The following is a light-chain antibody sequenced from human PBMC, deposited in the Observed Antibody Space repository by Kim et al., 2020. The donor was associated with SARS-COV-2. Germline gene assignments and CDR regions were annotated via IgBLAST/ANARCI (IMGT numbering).Light chain of an antibody. Sequence: DIRMTQSPSSLSASVGDRVTITCRASQSISSYLNWYQQKPGKAPNLLVYAASSSQSGVPSRFSGSGSGTDFGLTISSLQPEDFATYYCQQTHSAPYTFGQGTKLEI. CDR2: AAS. CDR3: QQTHSAPYT. CDR1: QSISSY. J-gene: IGKJ2*01. V-gene: IGKV1-39*01.